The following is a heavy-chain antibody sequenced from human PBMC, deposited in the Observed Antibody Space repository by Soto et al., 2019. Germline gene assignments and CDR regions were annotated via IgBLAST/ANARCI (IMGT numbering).Heavy chain of an antibody. V-gene: IGHV4-39*07. J-gene: IGHJ5*02. CDR2: FFIGGNT. CDR1: GGSISSSTYY. D-gene: IGHD1-26*01. Sequence: SETLSLTCTVSGGSISSSTYYWGWMRQPPGKGLEWIGSFFIGGNTYYNPSLKSRVTISVDTSKNQFSLKLSSVTAADTSVYYCGAISGSYLFLVSWGQGALVTVS. CDR3: GAISGSYLFLVS.